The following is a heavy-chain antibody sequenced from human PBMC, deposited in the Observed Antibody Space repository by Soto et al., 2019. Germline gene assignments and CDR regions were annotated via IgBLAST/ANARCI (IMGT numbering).Heavy chain of an antibody. CDR2: IKSKTDGGTT. V-gene: IGHV3-15*07. Sequence: PGGSLRLSCAASGFTFSNAWMNWVRQAPGKGLEWVGRIKSKTDGGTTDYAAPVKGRFTISRDDSKNTLYLQMNSLKTEDTAVYYCTTVYDILTGYSKAPYYYYYGVDVWGQGTTVTVSS. CDR1: GFTFSNAW. CDR3: TTVYDILTGYSKAPYYYYYGVDV. D-gene: IGHD3-9*01. J-gene: IGHJ6*02.